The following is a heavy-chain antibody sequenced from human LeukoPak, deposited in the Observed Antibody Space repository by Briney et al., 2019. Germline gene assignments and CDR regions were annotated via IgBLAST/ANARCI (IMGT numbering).Heavy chain of an antibody. CDR2: LSDNGGSP. V-gene: IGHV3-23*01. D-gene: IGHD2-21*01. Sequence: GGSLRLSCAASGFTFSNYAMSWVRQAPGKGLEWVSSLSDNGGSPYYADSVKGRFTISRDNSKNTLYLHMNSLRVEDTAVYYCAKDPETYSSRWFDSWGQGTLVTVS. CDR3: AKDPETYSSRWFDS. CDR1: GFTFSNYA. J-gene: IGHJ5*01.